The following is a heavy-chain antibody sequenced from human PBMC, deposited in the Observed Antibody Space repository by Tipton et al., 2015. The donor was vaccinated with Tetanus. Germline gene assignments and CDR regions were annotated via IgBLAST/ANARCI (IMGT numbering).Heavy chain of an antibody. Sequence: GLVKPSETLSLTCTVSGGSISSGSYYWSWVRQPPGKGLEYLGYILYGKSTHFNPSLQSRLSMSGDPVKNQFSLRLTSVTAADTAVYYCATVGLVTASVKYWGQGTLVTVSS. CDR3: ATVGLVTASVKY. CDR2: ILYGKST. CDR1: GGSISSGSYY. D-gene: IGHD2-21*02. V-gene: IGHV4-61*01. J-gene: IGHJ4*01.